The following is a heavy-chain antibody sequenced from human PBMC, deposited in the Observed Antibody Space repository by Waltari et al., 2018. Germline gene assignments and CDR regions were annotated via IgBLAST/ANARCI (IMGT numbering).Heavy chain of an antibody. D-gene: IGHD1-26*01. CDR1: GYTFTGYY. CDR2: IKPNSGGT. Sequence: QVQLVQSGAEVKKPGASVKVSCKASGYTFTGYYMHWVRQAPGQGLEWMGRIKPNSGGTNYAQKFQGRVTMTRDTSISTAYMELSRLRSDDTAVYYCARDRVGEWELLRYDGMDVWGQGTTVTVSS. J-gene: IGHJ6*02. V-gene: IGHV1-2*06. CDR3: ARDRVGEWELLRYDGMDV.